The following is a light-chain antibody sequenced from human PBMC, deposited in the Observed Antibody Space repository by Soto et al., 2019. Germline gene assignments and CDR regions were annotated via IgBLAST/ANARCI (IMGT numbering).Light chain of an antibody. J-gene: IGKJ1*01. CDR3: QQYNNWPRT. V-gene: IGKV3-15*01. CDR1: QSVSSN. CDR2: GAS. Sequence: EIEMTQSPATLSVSPAERATLSCRASQSVSSNLAWYQQKPGQAPRLLIYGASTRATGIPARFSGSGSGTEFTLTISSLQSEDFAVYYCQQYNNWPRTFGQGTKVDIK.